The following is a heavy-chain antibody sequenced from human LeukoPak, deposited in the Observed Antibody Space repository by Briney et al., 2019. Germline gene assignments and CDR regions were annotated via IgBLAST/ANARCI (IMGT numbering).Heavy chain of an antibody. CDR3: ARGRGGYKSVALDY. D-gene: IGHD2-15*01. V-gene: IGHV4-4*02. CDR2: IYHSGST. CDR1: GGSISSSNW. Sequence: PSETLSLTCAVSGGSISSSNWWSWVRQPPGKGLEWIGEIYHSGSTNYNPSLKSRVTISVDTSKNQFSLKLSSVTAADTAVYYCARGRGGYKSVALDYWGQGTLVTVSS. J-gene: IGHJ4*02.